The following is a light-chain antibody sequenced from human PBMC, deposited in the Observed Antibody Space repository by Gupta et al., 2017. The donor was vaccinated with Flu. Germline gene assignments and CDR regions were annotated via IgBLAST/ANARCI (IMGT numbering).Light chain of an antibody. CDR3: QSYNSSNFWV. CDR2: EDK. V-gene: IGLV6-57*03. J-gene: IGLJ3*02. Sequence: FMLTQPRSVSESPCETLTISCTRSSGSTASSYVQWYQQRPSSAARTVIYEDKQRHSGVPDRFSDSINSASRPASLTISERRTEDEADYYCQSYNSSNFWVFGGGTKVTVL. CDR1: SGSTASSY.